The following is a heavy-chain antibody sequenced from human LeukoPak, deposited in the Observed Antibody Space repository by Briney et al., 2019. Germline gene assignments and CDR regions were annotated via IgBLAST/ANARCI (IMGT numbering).Heavy chain of an antibody. CDR3: AKGLGVGATASWFDP. Sequence: QPGGSLRLSCAASGFTFSSYAMSWGRQAPGKGLEWVSAISGSGTITYYADSVKGRFTLSRGNSNNTLYLQMNSLRAEDTAIYYCAKGLGVGATASWFDPWGQGTLVTVSS. V-gene: IGHV3-23*01. CDR1: GFTFSSYA. CDR2: ISGSGTIT. J-gene: IGHJ5*02. D-gene: IGHD1-26*01.